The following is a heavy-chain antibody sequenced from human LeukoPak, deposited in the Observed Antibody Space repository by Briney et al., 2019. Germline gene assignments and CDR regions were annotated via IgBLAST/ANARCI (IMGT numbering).Heavy chain of an antibody. CDR1: GYTFTSYD. D-gene: IGHD3-10*01. CDR2: MNPNSGNT. V-gene: IGHV1-8*01. CDR3: ARGLFRGVRGVHPYPGY. J-gene: IGHJ4*02. Sequence: ASVKVSCKASGYTFTSYDINWVRQAPGQGLEWMGWMNPNSGNTGYAQKFQGRVTMTRNTSISTAYMGLSSLRSEDTAVYYCARGLFRGVRGVHPYPGYWGQGTLVTVSS.